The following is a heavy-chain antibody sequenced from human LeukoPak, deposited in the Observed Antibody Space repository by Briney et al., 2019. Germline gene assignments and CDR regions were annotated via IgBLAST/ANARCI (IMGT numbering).Heavy chain of an antibody. V-gene: IGHV4-59*13. CDR1: GGSIGSSF. J-gene: IGHJ3*01. CDR2: ISYSGRT. Sequence: SETLSLTCSVSGGSIGSSFWNWIRLSPGKGLEWIGYISYSGRTHYSPSLKSRVTISIDTSKNQLSLTLTSVTAADTALYYCARDRSGTYYTFDVWGQGTMVSVSA. D-gene: IGHD1-26*01. CDR3: ARDRSGTYYTFDV.